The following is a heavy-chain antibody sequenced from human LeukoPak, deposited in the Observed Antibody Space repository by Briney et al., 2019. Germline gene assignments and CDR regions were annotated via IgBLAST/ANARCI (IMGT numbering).Heavy chain of an antibody. CDR3: ARDKVGLDP. J-gene: IGHJ5*02. D-gene: IGHD2-2*01. Sequence: SETLSLTCVVYGGSFSSNYWSWIRQPPGKGLEWIGYIYYSGSTNYNPSLKSRVTISVDTSKNQFSLKLSSVTAADTAVYYCARDKVGLDPWGQGTLVTVSS. CDR2: IYYSGST. CDR1: GGSFSSNY. V-gene: IGHV4-59*01.